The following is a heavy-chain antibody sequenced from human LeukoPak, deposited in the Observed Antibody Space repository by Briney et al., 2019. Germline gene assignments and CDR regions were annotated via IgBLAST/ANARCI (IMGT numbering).Heavy chain of an antibody. V-gene: IGHV4-39*01. CDR2: IYYSGRT. CDR3: ALGSGSYRGWFYP. Sequence: SETLSLTCTVSGGSISSSSYYWGWIRQPRGKGLEWIVSIYYSGRTYYNPSPKSRVTISVDTSKNQFSLKLSSVTAADTAVYYCALGSGSYRGWFYPWGQGTLVTVSS. D-gene: IGHD3-10*01. CDR1: GGSISSSSYY. J-gene: IGHJ5*02.